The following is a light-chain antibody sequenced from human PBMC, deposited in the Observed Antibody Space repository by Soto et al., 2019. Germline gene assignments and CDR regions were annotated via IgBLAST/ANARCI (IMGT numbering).Light chain of an antibody. CDR3: QQRNNWPPIT. Sequence: EIVLTQSPATLSLSPVERATLSCRSSQSVRRYLAWYQQKPGQAPRLLIYDASTRATGIPARFSGSGSETDFTLTITSLEPEDFAVYYCQQRNNWPPITFGQGTRLE. CDR1: QSVRRY. CDR2: DAS. J-gene: IGKJ5*01. V-gene: IGKV3-11*01.